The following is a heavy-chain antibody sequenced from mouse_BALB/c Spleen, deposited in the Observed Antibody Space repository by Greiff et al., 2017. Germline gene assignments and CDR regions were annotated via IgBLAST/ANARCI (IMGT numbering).Heavy chain of an antibody. CDR2: ISYSGST. V-gene: IGHV3-2*02. CDR3: ASGYYYGREGFAY. Sequence: VQLKESGPGLVKPSQSLSLTCTVTGYSITSDYAWNWIRQFPGNKLEWMGYISYSGSTSYNPSLKSRISITRDTSKNQFFLQLNSVTTEDTATYYCASGYYYGREGFAYWGQGTLVTVSA. CDR1: GYSITSDYA. D-gene: IGHD1-1*01. J-gene: IGHJ3*01.